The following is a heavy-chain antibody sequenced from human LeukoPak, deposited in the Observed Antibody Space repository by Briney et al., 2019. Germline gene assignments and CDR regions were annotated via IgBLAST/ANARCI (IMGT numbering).Heavy chain of an antibody. CDR2: IYYSGST. CDR3: ARERKPRDAILTGYSPYAFDI. D-gene: IGHD3-9*01. CDR1: GGSISSGGYY. Sequence: SQTLSLTCTVSGGSISSGGYYWSWIRQHPGKGLEWIGYIYYSGSTYYNPSLKSRVTISVDTSKNQFSLKLSSVTTADTAVYYCARERKPRDAILTGYSPYAFDIWGQGTMVTVSS. V-gene: IGHV4-31*03. J-gene: IGHJ3*02.